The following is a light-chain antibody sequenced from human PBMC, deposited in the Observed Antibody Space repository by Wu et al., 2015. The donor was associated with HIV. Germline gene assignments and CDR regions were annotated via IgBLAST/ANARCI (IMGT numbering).Light chain of an antibody. J-gene: IGKJ2*01. CDR2: GAS. CDR1: QSLSTNY. CDR3: QHYGSSPGYT. Sequence: EIVLTQSPGTLSLSPGERATLSCRASQSLSTNYLAWYQQRPGQAPMLLIHGASNRAAGIPDRFSGSGSGTDFSLTISSLEPEDFAVYYCQHYGSSPGYTFGQGTRLEIK. V-gene: IGKV3-20*01.